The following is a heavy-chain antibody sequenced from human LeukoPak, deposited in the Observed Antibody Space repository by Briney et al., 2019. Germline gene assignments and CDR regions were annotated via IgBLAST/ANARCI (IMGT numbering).Heavy chain of an antibody. Sequence: GGSLRLSCAASGFTFSSYGMHWVRQAPGKGLDWVALISSDGSTKYYADSVKGRFTISRDNSKNTLYLQMNSLGAEDTAVYYCSRSRPKFKDFDYWGQGTLVTVSS. CDR2: ISSDGSTK. CDR3: SRSRPKFKDFDY. J-gene: IGHJ4*02. CDR1: GFTFSSYG. V-gene: IGHV3-30*03.